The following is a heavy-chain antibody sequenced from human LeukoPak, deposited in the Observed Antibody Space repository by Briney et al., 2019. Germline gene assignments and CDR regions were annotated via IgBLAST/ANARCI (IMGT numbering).Heavy chain of an antibody. CDR3: ARDRPPYYDIPTGWFDP. CDR1: GYTFTSYG. J-gene: IGHJ5*02. CDR2: ISAYNGNT. Sequence: ASVKVSCKASGYTFTSYGISWVRQAPGQGLEWMGWISAYNGNTNYAQKLQGRVTMTTDTSTSTAYMELRSLRSDDTAVYYCARDRPPYYDIPTGWFDPWGQGTLVTVSS. D-gene: IGHD3-9*01. V-gene: IGHV1-18*01.